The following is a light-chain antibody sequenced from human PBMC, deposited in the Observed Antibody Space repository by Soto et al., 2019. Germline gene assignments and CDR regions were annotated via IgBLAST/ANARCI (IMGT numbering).Light chain of an antibody. CDR3: QQRSNGGT. V-gene: IGKV3-11*01. J-gene: IGKJ1*01. CDR1: QSVSSY. CDR2: DAS. Sequence: EIVLTQSPATLSLSPGERATLSCRASQSVSSYLAWYQQKPGQAPRLLIYDASNRATGIPARFSGSGSGTDFTLTISSLEPEDFAVYYCQQRSNGGTFGQGTK.